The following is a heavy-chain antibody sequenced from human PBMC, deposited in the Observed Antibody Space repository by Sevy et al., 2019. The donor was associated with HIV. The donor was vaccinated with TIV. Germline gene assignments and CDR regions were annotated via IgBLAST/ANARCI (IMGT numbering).Heavy chain of an antibody. Sequence: ASVNVSCKASGYTFTNYGISWVRQAPGQGLEWMGWISAYNGNTNYAQKLQGRLTMTTDTSTSTAYMELRSLRSDDTAVYYCARDVSIAVAGTVGYWGQGTLVTVSS. CDR3: ARDVSIAVAGTVGY. V-gene: IGHV1-18*01. CDR2: ISAYNGNT. D-gene: IGHD6-19*01. CDR1: GYTFTNYG. J-gene: IGHJ4*02.